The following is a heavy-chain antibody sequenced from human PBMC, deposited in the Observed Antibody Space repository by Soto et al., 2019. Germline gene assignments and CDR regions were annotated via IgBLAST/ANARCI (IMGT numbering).Heavy chain of an antibody. J-gene: IGHJ5*02. D-gene: IGHD5-18*01. CDR3: VRGRGYSYQNYFDL. Sequence: LTCTFSVGSINCRGYYWTWIRQHPEKGLEWLGNIDHSGTMYYNPSLRSRLSMSLDTSQNHFSLQVTSMTAADTAVYFCVRGRGYSYQNYFDLWGQGSLVTVSS. CDR1: VGSINCRGYY. CDR2: IDHSGTM. V-gene: IGHV4-31*03.